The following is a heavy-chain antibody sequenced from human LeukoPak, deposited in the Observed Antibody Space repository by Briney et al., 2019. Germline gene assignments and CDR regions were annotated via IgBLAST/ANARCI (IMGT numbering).Heavy chain of an antibody. J-gene: IGHJ4*02. V-gene: IGHV3-53*01. CDR1: GFIVSSNC. Sequence: GGSLRLSCVASGFIVSSNCMSWVRQAPGKGLEWVSFIYSGGSTYYADSVKGRFTISRDNSKNTLYLQMNSLRAEDTAVYYCAKGEWLVNYFDYWGQGTLVTVSS. CDR3: AKGEWLVNYFDY. CDR2: IYSGGST. D-gene: IGHD6-19*01.